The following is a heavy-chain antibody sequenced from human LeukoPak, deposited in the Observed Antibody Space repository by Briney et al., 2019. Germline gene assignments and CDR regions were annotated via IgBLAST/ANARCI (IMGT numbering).Heavy chain of an antibody. CDR2: ISAYNGKT. D-gene: IGHD6-13*01. V-gene: IGHV1-18*01. CDR1: GYTFTSYG. Sequence: ASVKVSCKASGYTFTSYGISWVRQAPGQGFEWMGWISAYNGKTNHAQNFQGRVTMTTDTSTSTAYMELRSLRSDDTAVYYCARDGKQQLGFDYWGQGTLVTVSS. CDR3: ARDGKQQLGFDY. J-gene: IGHJ4*02.